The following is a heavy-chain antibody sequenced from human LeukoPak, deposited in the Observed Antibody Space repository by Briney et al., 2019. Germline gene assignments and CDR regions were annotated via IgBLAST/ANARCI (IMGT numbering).Heavy chain of an antibody. CDR1: GFTFSSYS. CDR3: AGYSGSYPSRDY. Sequence: TGGSLRLSCAASGFTFSSYSMNWVRQAPGKGLGWVSYISSSSSTIYYADSVKGRITISRDNAKNSLYLQMNSLRAEDTAVYYCAGYSGSYPSRDYWGQGTLVTVSS. CDR2: ISSSSSTI. V-gene: IGHV3-48*04. D-gene: IGHD1-26*01. J-gene: IGHJ4*02.